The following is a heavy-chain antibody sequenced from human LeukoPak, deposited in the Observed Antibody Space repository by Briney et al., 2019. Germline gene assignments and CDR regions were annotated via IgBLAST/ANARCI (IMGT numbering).Heavy chain of an antibody. V-gene: IGHV3-53*01. Sequence: PGGSLRLSCTASGFTVSNNYMSWVRQAPGKGLEWVSVIYSGGSPYYADSVKGRFTISRDNSKNTLYLQMNSLRAEDTAVYYCAKSEAYDSSGYYAALNWFDPWGQGTLVTVSS. CDR2: IYSGGSP. CDR1: GFTVSNNY. D-gene: IGHD3-22*01. CDR3: AKSEAYDSSGYYAALNWFDP. J-gene: IGHJ5*02.